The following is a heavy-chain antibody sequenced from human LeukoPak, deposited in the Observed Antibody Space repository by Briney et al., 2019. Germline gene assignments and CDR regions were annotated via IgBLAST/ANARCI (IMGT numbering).Heavy chain of an antibody. J-gene: IGHJ6*03. Sequence: GGSLRLSCAASGFTVSSNYMSWVRQAPGKGLEWVSVIYSGGSTYYADSVKGRFTISRDNSKNTLYLQMNSLRAEDTAVYYCAKDGTGGTMGYYYMDVWGKGTTVTVSS. D-gene: IGHD3-10*01. CDR2: IYSGGST. V-gene: IGHV3-53*01. CDR3: AKDGTGGTMGYYYMDV. CDR1: GFTVSSNY.